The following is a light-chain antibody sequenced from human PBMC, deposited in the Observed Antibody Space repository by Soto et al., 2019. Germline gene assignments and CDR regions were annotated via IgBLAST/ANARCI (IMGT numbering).Light chain of an antibody. Sequence: QSALTQPASVSGSPGQSITISCTGTSSDVGAYNYVSWYQQHPGKAPKLMIYEVSNWPSGVSNRFSGSKSGNTASLTISGLQAEDEADYYCNSYTRSSTLVFGGGTKVTVL. CDR1: SSDVGAYNY. J-gene: IGLJ3*02. V-gene: IGLV2-14*01. CDR3: NSYTRSSTLV. CDR2: EVS.